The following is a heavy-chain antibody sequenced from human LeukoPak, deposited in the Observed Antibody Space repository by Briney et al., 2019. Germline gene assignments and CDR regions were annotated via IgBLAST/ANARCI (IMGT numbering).Heavy chain of an antibody. Sequence: GGSLRLSCAASGFTFSSYSMNWVRQAPGKGLEWVSSISSSSSYIYYADSVKGRFTISRDNAKNSLYLQMNSLRAADTAVYYCARGPQPGLDYWGQGTLVTVSS. D-gene: IGHD1-14*01. CDR3: ARGPQPGLDY. CDR2: ISSSSSYI. V-gene: IGHV3-21*01. J-gene: IGHJ4*02. CDR1: GFTFSSYS.